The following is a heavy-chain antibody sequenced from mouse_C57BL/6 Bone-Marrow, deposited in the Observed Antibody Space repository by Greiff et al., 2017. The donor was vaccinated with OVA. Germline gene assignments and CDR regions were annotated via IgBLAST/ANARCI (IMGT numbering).Heavy chain of an antibody. CDR3: TRESEGYYWYFDV. V-gene: IGHV1-15*01. J-gene: IGHJ1*03. D-gene: IGHD2-2*01. Sequence: VQLQQSGAELVRPGASVTLSCKASGYTFTDYEMHWVKQTPVHGLEWIGAIDPETGGTAYNQKFKGKAILTADKSSSTAYVELRSLTSEDSAVYYCTRESEGYYWYFDVWGTGTTVTVSS. CDR1: GYTFTDYE. CDR2: IDPETGGT.